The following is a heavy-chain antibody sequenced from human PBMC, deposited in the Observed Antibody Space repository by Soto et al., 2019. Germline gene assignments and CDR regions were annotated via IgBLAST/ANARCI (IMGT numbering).Heavy chain of an antibody. CDR3: ARDSVAVAGTGVLDY. CDR2: NNPNSGGT. V-gene: IGHV1-2*04. J-gene: IGHJ4*02. D-gene: IGHD6-19*01. Sequence: ASVKVSCKASGYTFTGYYMHWVRQAPGQGLEWMGWNNPNSGGTNYAQKFQGWVTMTRDTSIRTAYMELSRLRSDDTAVYYCARDSVAVAGTGVLDYWGQGTLVTVSS. CDR1: GYTFTGYY.